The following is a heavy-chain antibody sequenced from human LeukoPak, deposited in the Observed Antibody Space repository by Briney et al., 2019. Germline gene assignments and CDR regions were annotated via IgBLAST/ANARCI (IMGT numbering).Heavy chain of an antibody. D-gene: IGHD1-26*01. J-gene: IGHJ4*02. CDR3: AKGESGSYYPVIDY. CDR1: GFTFSNYG. Sequence: LAGGSLRLSCAASGFTFSNYGMHCVRHAPGKGLEWVTLISYDGRSKKYHADAVKRRFTIPRNNSTNTMSIQMNSMTAEDTAVYYCAKGESGSYYPVIDYWGQGTLVTVSS. CDR2: ISYDGRSKK. V-gene: IGHV3-30*18.